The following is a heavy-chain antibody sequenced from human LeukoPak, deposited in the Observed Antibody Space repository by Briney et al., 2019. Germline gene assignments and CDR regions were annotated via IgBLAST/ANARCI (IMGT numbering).Heavy chain of an antibody. D-gene: IGHD2-2*01. Sequence: PGGSLRLSCAASGFTFSSYAMSWVRQAPGKGLEYVSGISGSGGTTYYADSVKGRFTISRDNAKNSLYLQMNSLRAEDTAVYYCAIDCSSTSCYAYWGQGTLVTVSS. V-gene: IGHV3-23*01. CDR2: ISGSGGTT. CDR1: GFTFSSYA. J-gene: IGHJ4*02. CDR3: AIDCSSTSCYAY.